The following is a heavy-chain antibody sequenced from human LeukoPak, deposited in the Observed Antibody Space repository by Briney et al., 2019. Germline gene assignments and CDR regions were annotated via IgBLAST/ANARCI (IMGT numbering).Heavy chain of an antibody. V-gene: IGHV3-30*04. CDR2: ISYDGSNK. D-gene: IGHD2-2*01. J-gene: IGHJ6*02. CDR3: AREGRIVVVPAAMSEVKPDYYYYYGMDV. Sequence: PGGSLRLSCAASGFTFSSYAMHWVRQAPGKGLEWVAVISYDGSNKYYADSVKGRFTISRDNSKNTLYLQMNNLRAEDTAVYYCAREGRIVVVPAAMSEVKPDYYYYYGMDVWGQGTTVTVSS. CDR1: GFTFSSYA.